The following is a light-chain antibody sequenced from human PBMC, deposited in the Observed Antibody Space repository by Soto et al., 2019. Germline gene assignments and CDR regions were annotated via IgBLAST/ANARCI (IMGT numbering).Light chain of an antibody. V-gene: IGKV3-15*01. J-gene: IGKJ5*01. CDR1: QSVSSN. CDR2: GAS. Sequence: EIVMTQSPATLSVSPGERATLSCRASQSVSSNLAWYQPKPGQAPRLLIYGASTRATGIPARFSGSGSGTEFTLTISSLQSEDCALYYCQQYNNWPPLTFGQGTRLEIK. CDR3: QQYNNWPPLT.